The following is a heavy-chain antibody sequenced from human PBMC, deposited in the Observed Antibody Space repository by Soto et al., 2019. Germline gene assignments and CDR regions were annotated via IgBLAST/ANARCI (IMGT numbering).Heavy chain of an antibody. Sequence: GGSLRLSCAASGFSFSSYWTSWVRQAPGKGLEWVANIKQDGSEKYYVDSVKGRFTISRDNAKNSLYLQMNSLRAEDTAVYYCATDIVVVVAATINTEFDYWGQGTLVTVSS. V-gene: IGHV3-7*03. CDR3: ATDIVVVVAATINTEFDY. D-gene: IGHD2-15*01. CDR1: GFSFSSYW. CDR2: IKQDGSEK. J-gene: IGHJ4*02.